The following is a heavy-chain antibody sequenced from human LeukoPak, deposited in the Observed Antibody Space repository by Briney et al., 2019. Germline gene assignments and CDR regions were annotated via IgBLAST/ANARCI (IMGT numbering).Heavy chain of an antibody. D-gene: IGHD6-13*01. Sequence: LSLTCTVSGGSISSSSYYWGWIRQPPGKGLEWVSYISSSSSTIYYADSVKGRFTISRDNSKNTLYLQMNSLRAEDTAVYYCAKDHAGTDDYWGQGTLVTVSS. V-gene: IGHV3-11*01. CDR1: GGSISSSSYY. CDR3: AKDHAGTDDY. CDR2: ISSSSSTI. J-gene: IGHJ4*02.